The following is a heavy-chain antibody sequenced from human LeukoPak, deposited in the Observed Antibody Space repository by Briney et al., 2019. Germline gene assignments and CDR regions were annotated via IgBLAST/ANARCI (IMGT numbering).Heavy chain of an antibody. CDR1: GGTFSSYA. CDR3: ARGLPYYDFWSGYSDDAFDI. CDR2: INPNSGGT. D-gene: IGHD3-3*01. V-gene: IGHV1-2*02. J-gene: IGHJ3*02. Sequence: ASVKVSCKASGGTFSSYAISWVRQAPGQGLEWMGWINPNSGGTNYAQKFQGRVTMTRDTSISTAYMELSRLRSDDTAVYYCARGLPYYDFWSGYSDDAFDIWGQGTMVTVSS.